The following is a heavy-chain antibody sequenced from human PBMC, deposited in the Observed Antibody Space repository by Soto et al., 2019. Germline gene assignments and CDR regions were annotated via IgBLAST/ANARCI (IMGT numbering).Heavy chain of an antibody. Sequence: EVQLVESGGGLVQPGGSPRLSCAASGFTVSSNYMSWVRQAPGKGLEWVSVIYSGGSTYYADSVKGRFTISRDNSKNTLYLQMNSLRAEDTAVYYCARILVVVAATPADYWGQGTLVTVSS. V-gene: IGHV3-66*01. CDR3: ARILVVVAATPADY. CDR2: IYSGGST. J-gene: IGHJ4*02. CDR1: GFTVSSNY. D-gene: IGHD2-15*01.